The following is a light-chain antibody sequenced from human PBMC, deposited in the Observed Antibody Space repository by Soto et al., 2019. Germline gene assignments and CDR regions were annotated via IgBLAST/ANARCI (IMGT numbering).Light chain of an antibody. CDR3: QQYSDLPMT. CDR2: DAS. V-gene: IGKV3-11*01. CDR1: QSVSTS. J-gene: IGKJ5*01. Sequence: IVLTQSRATLSLSPVERATLSCRASQSVSTSLAWYQQKPGQAPRLLISDASNRATGVPARFSGSGSGTGFTLTISSLEPEDFAVYYCQQYSDLPMTFGQGTRLENK.